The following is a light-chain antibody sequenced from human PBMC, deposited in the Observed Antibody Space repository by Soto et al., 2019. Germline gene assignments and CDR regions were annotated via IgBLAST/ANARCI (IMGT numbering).Light chain of an antibody. V-gene: IGLV2-8*01. CDR1: SSDVGGYNF. Sequence: QSALTQPPSASGSPGQSVTISCTGTSSDVGGYNFVSWYQQHPGKAPKVLIYEVSQRPSGVPDRFSGSKSGNTASLTVSGLQAEDEADYYCSSYTSSTTLYVFGTGTKLTVL. CDR3: SSYTSSTTLYV. J-gene: IGLJ1*01. CDR2: EVS.